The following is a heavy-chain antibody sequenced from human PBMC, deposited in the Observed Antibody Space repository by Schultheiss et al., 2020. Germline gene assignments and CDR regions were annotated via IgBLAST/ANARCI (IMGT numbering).Heavy chain of an antibody. CDR2: ISGSGGST. CDR1: GFTFSSYS. V-gene: IGHV3-23*01. D-gene: IGHD1-26*01. J-gene: IGHJ4*02. CDR3: ARDLGSYYLDY. Sequence: GGSLRLSCATSGFTFSSYSMSWVRQVPGKGLEWVSAISGSGGSTYYADSVKGRFTISRDNSKNTLYLQMNSLRAEDTAVYYCARDLGSYYLDYWGQGTLVTVSS.